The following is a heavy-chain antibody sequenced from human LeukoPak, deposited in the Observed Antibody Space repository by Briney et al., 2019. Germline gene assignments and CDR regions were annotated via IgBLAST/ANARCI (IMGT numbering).Heavy chain of an antibody. CDR1: GFMFSTYW. CDR2: ISSSGSTI. Sequence: PGGSLRLSCAASGFMFSTYWMSWVRQAPGKGLEWVSYISSSGSTIYYADSVKGRFTISRDNAKNSLYLQMNSLRAEDTAVYYCARIAVAGSYYMDVWGKGTTVTISS. CDR3: ARIAVAGSYYMDV. V-gene: IGHV3-48*04. J-gene: IGHJ6*03. D-gene: IGHD6-19*01.